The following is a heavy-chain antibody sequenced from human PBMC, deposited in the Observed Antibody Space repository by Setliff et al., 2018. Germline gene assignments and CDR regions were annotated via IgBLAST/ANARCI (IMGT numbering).Heavy chain of an antibody. Sequence: PGGSLRLSCAASGFTFDDYAMHWVRQVPGKGLEWVSSICWNSGTIGYGDSVKGRFTISRDNAKNTLYMQMSSLRAEDTAIYYCANHNPARRALNGTPLDNWGQGTLVTVSS. CDR1: GFTFDDYA. CDR2: ICWNSGTI. V-gene: IGHV3-9*01. J-gene: IGHJ4*02. D-gene: IGHD3-9*01. CDR3: ANHNPARRALNGTPLDN.